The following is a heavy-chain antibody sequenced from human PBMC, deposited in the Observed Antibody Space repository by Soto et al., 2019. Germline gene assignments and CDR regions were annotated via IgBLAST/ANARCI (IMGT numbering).Heavy chain of an antibody. CDR2: ISSSSSYI. D-gene: IGHD3-10*01. Sequence: PVGSMRLSCAASGLTFSSYSMNCVRKAPGKGLEWVSSISSSSSYIYYADSVKGRFTISRDNAKNSLYLQMNSLRAEDTAVYYCEREVYGSGSRPIDYWGQGTLVTVSS. V-gene: IGHV3-21*01. CDR1: GLTFSSYS. CDR3: EREVYGSGSRPIDY. J-gene: IGHJ4*02.